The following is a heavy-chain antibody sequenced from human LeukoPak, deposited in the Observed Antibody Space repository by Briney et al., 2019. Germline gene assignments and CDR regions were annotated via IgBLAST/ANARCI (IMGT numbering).Heavy chain of an antibody. CDR3: AKDRNCGGSCN. Sequence: GRSLRLSCAASGFTFNNFGMHWVRQAPGKGLEWVAFIRYTGTTKYYADSVKGRFTVSRDNSKNTLYLQMNSLRAEDTAVYYCAKDRNCGGSCNWGLGTLVTVSS. J-gene: IGHJ4*02. CDR2: IRYTGTTK. V-gene: IGHV3-30*02. CDR1: GFTFNNFG. D-gene: IGHD2-15*01.